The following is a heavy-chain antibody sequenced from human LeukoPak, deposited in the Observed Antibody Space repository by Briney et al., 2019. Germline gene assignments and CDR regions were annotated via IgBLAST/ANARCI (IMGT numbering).Heavy chain of an antibody. J-gene: IGHJ4*01. CDR1: SGSFSSSSYF. D-gene: IGHD1-1*01. Sequence: EASETLSLTCTVSSGSFSSSSYFCGWIRQPPGMGLEWIATINYSGTTYYNPSLKSRFTTSVDTSKNPFSLKLNSLTAADTAVYYCARLRGGVQLWGDWGQGALVTVSS. V-gene: IGHV4-39*02. CDR2: INYSGTT. CDR3: ARLRGGVQLWGD.